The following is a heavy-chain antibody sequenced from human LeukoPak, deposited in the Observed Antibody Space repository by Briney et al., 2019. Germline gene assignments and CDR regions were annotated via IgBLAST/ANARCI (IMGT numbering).Heavy chain of an antibody. CDR1: GFTFSSYG. D-gene: IGHD6-13*01. CDR3: AKVRYSSSWYSDYYFDY. V-gene: IGHV3-30*18. J-gene: IGHJ4*02. Sequence: GRSLRLSCAASGFTFSSYGMPWVRQAPGKGLEWVAIISYDGSNKYYADSVKGRFTISRDNSKNTLYLQMNSLRAEDTALYYCAKVRYSSSWYSDYYFDYWGQGTLVTFSS. CDR2: ISYDGSNK.